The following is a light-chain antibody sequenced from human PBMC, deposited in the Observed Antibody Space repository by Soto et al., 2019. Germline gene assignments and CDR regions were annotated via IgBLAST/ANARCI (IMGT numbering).Light chain of an antibody. V-gene: IGLV1-40*01. CDR3: QSYDSSLSAVV. CDR1: SPKIGAGYD. Sequence: QSVLTQPPSVSGAPGQRVTISCTGTSPKIGAGYDVHWYQQLPGTAPKLLIYGNSNRPSGVPDRFSGSKSGTSASLAITGLQAEDEADYYCQSYDSSLSAVVFGGGTKLTVL. J-gene: IGLJ2*01. CDR2: GNS.